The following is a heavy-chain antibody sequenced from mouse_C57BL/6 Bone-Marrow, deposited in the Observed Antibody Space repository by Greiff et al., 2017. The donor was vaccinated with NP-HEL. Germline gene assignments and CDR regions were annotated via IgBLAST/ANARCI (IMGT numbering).Heavy chain of an antibody. J-gene: IGHJ2*01. CDR2: INPNNGGT. V-gene: IGHV1-26*01. CDR1: GYTFTDYY. Sequence: EVQLQQSGPELVKPGASVKISCKASGYTFTDYYMNWVKQSHGKSLEWIGDINPNNGGTSYNQKFKGKATLTVDKSSSTAYMELRSLTSEDSAVYYCARETTVVGDYWGQGTTLTVSS. CDR3: ARETTVVGDY. D-gene: IGHD1-1*01.